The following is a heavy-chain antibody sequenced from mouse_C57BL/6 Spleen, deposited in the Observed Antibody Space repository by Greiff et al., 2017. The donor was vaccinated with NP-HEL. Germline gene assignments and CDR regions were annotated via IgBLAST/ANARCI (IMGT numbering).Heavy chain of an antibody. CDR3: APYGSSFYFDY. J-gene: IGHJ2*01. CDR2: IDPEDGET. V-gene: IGHV14-2*01. CDR1: GFNIKDYY. D-gene: IGHD1-1*01. Sequence: VQLQQSGAELVKPGASVKLSCTASGFNIKDYYMHWVKQRTEQGLEWIGRIDPEDGETKSAPKFQGKAAITADPSSNTAYLQRSSLTSEDTAVYYCAPYGSSFYFDYWGQGTTLTVSS.